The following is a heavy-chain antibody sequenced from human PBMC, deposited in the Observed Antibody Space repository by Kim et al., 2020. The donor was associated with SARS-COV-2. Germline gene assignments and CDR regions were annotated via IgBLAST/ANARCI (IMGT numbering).Heavy chain of an antibody. J-gene: IGHJ6*02. CDR1: GYTFTSYD. CDR3: AREHRPPIPGPYYYYGMDV. V-gene: IGHV1-8*01. Sequence: ASVKVSCKASGYTFTSYDINWVRQATGQGLEWMGWMNPNSGNTGYAQKFQGRVTMTRNTSISTAYMELSSLRSEDTAVYYCAREHRPPIPGPYYYYGMDVWGQGTTVTVSS. CDR2: MNPNSGNT. D-gene: IGHD3-10*01.